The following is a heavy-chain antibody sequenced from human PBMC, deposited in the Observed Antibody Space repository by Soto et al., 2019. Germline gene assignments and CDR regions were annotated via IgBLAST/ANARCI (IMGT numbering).Heavy chain of an antibody. D-gene: IGHD2-15*01. CDR3: AADRPPDIVVVHLDYYGMDV. V-gene: IGHV1-58*01. CDR1: GFTFTSSA. Sequence: QMQLVQSGPEVKKPGTSVKVSCKASGFTFTSSAVQWVRQARGQRLAWIGWIVVGSGNTNYAQKFQERVTITRDMSTSTAYIELSSLRSDDTAVYYCAADRPPDIVVVHLDYYGMDVWGQGTTVTVSS. CDR2: IVVGSGNT. J-gene: IGHJ6*02.